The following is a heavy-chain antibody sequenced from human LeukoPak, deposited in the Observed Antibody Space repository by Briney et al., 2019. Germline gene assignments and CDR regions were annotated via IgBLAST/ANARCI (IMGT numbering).Heavy chain of an antibody. Sequence: GGSLRLSCAASGFIFSSHDMNWVRQAPGKGPEWVSYITTTSFTIYYADSVKGRFTISRDNAKNSLYLQMNSLRAEDTAVYYCARDRLVGATTPLYWGQGTLVTVSS. D-gene: IGHD1-26*01. V-gene: IGHV3-48*04. CDR3: ARDRLVGATTPLY. CDR1: GFIFSSHD. J-gene: IGHJ4*02. CDR2: ITTTSFTI.